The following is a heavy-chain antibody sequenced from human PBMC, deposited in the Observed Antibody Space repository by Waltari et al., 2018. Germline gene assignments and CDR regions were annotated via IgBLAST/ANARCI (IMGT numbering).Heavy chain of an antibody. CDR3: ARADYYGSGSYYDYYYYYMDV. CDR1: GYTFTGYY. CDR2: INPNSGGT. Sequence: QVQLVQSGAEVKKPGASVKVSCKASGYTFTGYYMHWVRQAPGQGLEWMGWINPNSGGTNYAQKFQGRGTMTRDTSISTAYMELSRLRSDDTAVYYCARADYYGSGSYYDYYYYYMDVWGKGTTVTVSS. J-gene: IGHJ6*03. V-gene: IGHV1-2*02. D-gene: IGHD3-10*01.